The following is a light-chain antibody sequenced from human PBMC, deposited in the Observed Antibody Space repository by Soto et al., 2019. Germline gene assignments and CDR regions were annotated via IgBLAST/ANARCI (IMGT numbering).Light chain of an antibody. CDR2: GAS. CDR1: QSVSNN. CDR3: QHYESLPLT. V-gene: IGKV3-15*01. Sequence: EIVMTQSPATLSVSPGERATLSCRASQSVSNNLAWYQQRPGRAPRLLIYGASIRASGIPARFSGSGSGTEFTLTINSLPSEDFAVYHCQHYESLPLTFGGGTKVEIK. J-gene: IGKJ4*01.